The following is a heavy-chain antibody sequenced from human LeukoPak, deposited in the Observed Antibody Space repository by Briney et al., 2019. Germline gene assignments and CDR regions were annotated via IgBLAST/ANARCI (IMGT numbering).Heavy chain of an antibody. Sequence: ASVKVSCKASGYTFTSYGISWVRQAPGQGLEWMGWISAYNGNTNYAQKLQGRVTMTTDTSTSTAYMELRSLRSDDTAVYYCARDRRYYGSANYGMDVWGQGTTVTVSS. D-gene: IGHD3-10*01. V-gene: IGHV1-18*01. CDR2: ISAYNGNT. J-gene: IGHJ6*02. CDR1: GYTFTSYG. CDR3: ARDRRYYGSANYGMDV.